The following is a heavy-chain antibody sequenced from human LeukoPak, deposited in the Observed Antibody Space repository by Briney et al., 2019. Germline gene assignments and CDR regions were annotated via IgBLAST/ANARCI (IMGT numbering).Heavy chain of an antibody. J-gene: IGHJ4*02. CDR1: GFNFSTYA. CDR2: ISGSGGST. CDR3: ASDRNSNNWFYY. Sequence: GASLRLSCAASGFNFSTYAMGWARHAPGNGLEWVSTISGSGGSTDYADSVKGRFTISRDNSKNTLYLQMNTLRAEDTAVYFCASDRNSNNWFYYWGQGTLVTVSS. V-gene: IGHV3-23*01. D-gene: IGHD2/OR15-2a*01.